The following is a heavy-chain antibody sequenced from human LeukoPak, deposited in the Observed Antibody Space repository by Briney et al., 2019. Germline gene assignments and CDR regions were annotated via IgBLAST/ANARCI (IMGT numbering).Heavy chain of an antibody. V-gene: IGHV4-59*01. CDR1: GDSISSYY. D-gene: IGHD2-2*02. CDR3: ARGPAVIYMDV. J-gene: IGHJ6*03. Sequence: PSETLSLTCTVSGDSISSYYWSWIRQPPGKGLEWIGYIYYSGSTNYNPSLKSRVSISVDTSKNQVSLRLTSVTAADTAVYYCARGPAVIYMDVWGKGTTVTISS. CDR2: IYYSGST.